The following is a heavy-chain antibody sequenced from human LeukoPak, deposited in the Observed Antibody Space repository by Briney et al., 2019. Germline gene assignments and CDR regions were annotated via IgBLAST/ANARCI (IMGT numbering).Heavy chain of an antibody. Sequence: RASVKVSCKASGYTFTGYYMHWVRQAPGQGLEWMGWINPNSGGTNYAQKFQGRVTMTRDTSISTAYMELSRLRSDDTAVYYCARTRTQQPLNFDYWGQGTLVNVSS. J-gene: IGHJ4*02. CDR3: ARTRTQQPLNFDY. D-gene: IGHD6-13*01. CDR2: INPNSGGT. V-gene: IGHV1-2*02. CDR1: GYTFTGYY.